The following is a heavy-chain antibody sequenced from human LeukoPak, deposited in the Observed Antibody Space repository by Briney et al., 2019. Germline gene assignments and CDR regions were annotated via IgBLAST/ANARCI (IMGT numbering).Heavy chain of an antibody. D-gene: IGHD3-16*01. CDR1: GYTFTGYY. Sequence: GASVKVSCKASGYTFTGYYMHWVRQAPGQGLEWMGWINPNSGGTNYAQKFRGRVTMTRDTSISTAYMELSRLRSDDTAVYYCASRDVWGSFGDYFDYWGQGTLVTVSS. V-gene: IGHV1-2*02. CDR3: ASRDVWGSFGDYFDY. CDR2: INPNSGGT. J-gene: IGHJ4*02.